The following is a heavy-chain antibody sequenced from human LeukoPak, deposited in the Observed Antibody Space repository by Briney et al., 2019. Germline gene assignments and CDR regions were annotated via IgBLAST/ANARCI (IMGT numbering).Heavy chain of an antibody. CDR3: ARDPDF. J-gene: IGHJ4*02. CDR1: GFTFSSYG. CDR2: ISSSSSTK. Sequence: GGSLRLSCAASGFTFSSYGMHWVRQAPGKGLEWVSYISSSSSTKYCADSVKGRFIISRDNAKNTLYLRMNSLRAEDTAVYFCARDPDFWGQGTLVTVSS. V-gene: IGHV3-48*01.